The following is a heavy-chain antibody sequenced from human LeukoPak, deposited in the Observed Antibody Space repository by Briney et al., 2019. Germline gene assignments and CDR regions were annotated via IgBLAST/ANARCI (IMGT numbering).Heavy chain of an antibody. Sequence: PGGSLRLSCAASGFTFSSYAMSWVRQAPGKGLEWVSAISGNGGSTAYPDSVKGRFTISRDNSKKTLYLQINSLRAEDTAVYYCAKEFEKGSGYYYYYGMDVWGQGTTVTVSS. CDR3: AKEFEKGSGYYYYYGMDV. V-gene: IGHV3-23*01. CDR1: GFTFSSYA. J-gene: IGHJ6*02. D-gene: IGHD1-26*01. CDR2: ISGNGGST.